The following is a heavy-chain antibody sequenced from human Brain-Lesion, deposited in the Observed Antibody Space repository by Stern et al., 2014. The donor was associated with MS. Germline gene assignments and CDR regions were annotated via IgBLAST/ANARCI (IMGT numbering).Heavy chain of an antibody. V-gene: IGHV3-30*01. CDR2: TSFDGSKK. D-gene: IGHD3-22*01. CDR1: GLTLSGYA. Sequence: VQLVQSGGGVAQPGRSLRLACAPSGLTLSGYAMHWVRQAPGKGLEWVAGTSFDGSKKYYADSVKGRFTIPRDKSNNTLYLQVNSLRAEDTAVYYCARENGYYDSSTFPPHFDYWGQGTLVTVSS. J-gene: IGHJ4*02. CDR3: ARENGYYDSSTFPPHFDY.